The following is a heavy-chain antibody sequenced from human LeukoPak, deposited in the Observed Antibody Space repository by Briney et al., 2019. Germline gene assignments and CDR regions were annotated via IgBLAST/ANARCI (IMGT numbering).Heavy chain of an antibody. D-gene: IGHD6-19*01. CDR3: ARRLTGSSGFYYFDY. J-gene: IGHJ4*02. CDR2: VSPDGGST. Sequence: PGGSLRLSCAASGFTFGSYWMHWVRQAPGKGLLWVSRVSPDGGSTHYADSVKGRFTISRDNAKNTLYLQMNSLRAEDTAVYYCARRLTGSSGFYYFDYWGQGTLVTVSS. V-gene: IGHV3-74*01. CDR1: GFTFGSYW.